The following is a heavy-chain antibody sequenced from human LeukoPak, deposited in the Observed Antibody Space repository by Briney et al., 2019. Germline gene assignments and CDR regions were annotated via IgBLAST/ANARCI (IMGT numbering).Heavy chain of an antibody. CDR2: ISGSGGST. D-gene: IGHD3-10*01. V-gene: IGHV3-23*01. J-gene: IGHJ6*03. Sequence: GGSLRLSCAASRFTFSSYAMSWVRQAPGKGLEWVSAISGSGGSTYYADSVKGRFTISRDNSKKTLYLQMDSLRGEDTAVYYWAGGGFGEAYYYYYYYMDVWGKGTTVTVSS. CDR1: RFTFSSYA. CDR3: AGGGFGEAYYYYYYYMDV.